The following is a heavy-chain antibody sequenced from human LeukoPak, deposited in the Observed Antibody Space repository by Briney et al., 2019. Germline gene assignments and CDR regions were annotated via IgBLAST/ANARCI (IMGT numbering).Heavy chain of an antibody. D-gene: IGHD3-10*01. J-gene: IGHJ4*02. CDR2: ISSSSSYI. V-gene: IGHV3-21*01. Sequence: HGGSLRLSCAASGFTFSSYIMNWVRQAPGKGLECVSSISSSSSYIYYAHSVKGRFTISRDTTKTSLYIKKRSVRDENTPVYNFARDIDVDVLLPGWTDWGQGTLVTGSS. CDR1: GFTFSSYI. CDR3: ARDIDVDVLLPGWTD.